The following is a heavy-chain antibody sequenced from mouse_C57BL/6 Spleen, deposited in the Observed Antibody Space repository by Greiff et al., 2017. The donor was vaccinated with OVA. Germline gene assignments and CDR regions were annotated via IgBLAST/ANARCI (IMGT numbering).Heavy chain of an antibody. V-gene: IGHV14-1*01. J-gene: IGHJ4*01. CDR3: TTWGGYGHYYAMDY. CDR1: GFNIKDYY. CDR2: IDPEDGDT. D-gene: IGHD2-2*01. Sequence: EVQLQQSGAELVRPGASVKLSCTASGFNIKDYYMHWVKQRPEQGLEWIGRIDPEDGDTEYAPKFQGKATMTADTSSNTAYLQLSSLTSEDTAVYYCTTWGGYGHYYAMDYWGQGTSVTVSS.